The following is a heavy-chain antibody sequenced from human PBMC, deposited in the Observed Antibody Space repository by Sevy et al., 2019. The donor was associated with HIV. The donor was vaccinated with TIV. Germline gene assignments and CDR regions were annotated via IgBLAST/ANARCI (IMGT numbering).Heavy chain of an antibody. CDR1: GFTFTSPA. Sequence: ASVKVSCKASGFTFTSPAVQWVRQARGQRLEWIGWIVVGSGNTNYAQKFQERVTITRDMSTSTAYMEPSSLRSEDTAVYYCAAEEITIFGVVMAYGMDVWGQGTTVTVSS. J-gene: IGHJ6*02. CDR3: AAEEITIFGVVMAYGMDV. CDR2: IVVGSGNT. D-gene: IGHD3-3*01. V-gene: IGHV1-58*01.